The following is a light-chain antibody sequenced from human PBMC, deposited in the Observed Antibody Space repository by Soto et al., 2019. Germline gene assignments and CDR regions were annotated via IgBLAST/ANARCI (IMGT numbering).Light chain of an antibody. J-gene: IGLJ2*01. CDR1: NSNIGAGYD. V-gene: IGLV1-40*01. Sequence: QSVLTQPPSVSGAPGQTVTISCTGTNSNIGAGYDVHWYQQVPGTAPKLIIYGNTNRPSWVPDRFSGSKSGTAASLAITGLQADDEADYYCQSYDSALSGLFGGGTQLTVL. CDR3: QSYDSALSGL. CDR2: GNT.